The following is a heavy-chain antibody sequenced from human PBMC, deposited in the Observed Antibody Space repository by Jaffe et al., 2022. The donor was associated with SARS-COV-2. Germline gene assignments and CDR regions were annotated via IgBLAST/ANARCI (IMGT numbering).Heavy chain of an antibody. CDR2: ISGSGGST. Sequence: EVQLVESGGGLVQPGGSLRLSCAASGFTFSSYAMSWVRQAPGKGLEWVSAISGSGGSTYYADSVKGRFTISRDNSKNTLYLQMNSLRAEDTAVYYCAKVRRTMYSSGWYYFDYWGQGTLVTVSS. CDR3: AKVRRTMYSSGWYYFDY. D-gene: IGHD6-19*01. V-gene: IGHV3-23*04. J-gene: IGHJ4*02. CDR1: GFTFSSYA.